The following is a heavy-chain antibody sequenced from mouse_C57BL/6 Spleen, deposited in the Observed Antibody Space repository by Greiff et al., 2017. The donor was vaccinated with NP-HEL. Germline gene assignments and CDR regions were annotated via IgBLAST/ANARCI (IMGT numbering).Heavy chain of an antibody. Sequence: EVQLVESGGGLVKPGGSLKLSCAASGFTFSSYAMSWVRQTPEKRLEWVATISDGGSYTYYPDNVKGRFTISRDNAKNNLYLQMSHLKSEDTAMYYCARSLSWFAYWGQGTLVTVSA. V-gene: IGHV5-4*01. D-gene: IGHD6-2*01. CDR2: ISDGGSYT. J-gene: IGHJ3*01. CDR3: ARSLSWFAY. CDR1: GFTFSSYA.